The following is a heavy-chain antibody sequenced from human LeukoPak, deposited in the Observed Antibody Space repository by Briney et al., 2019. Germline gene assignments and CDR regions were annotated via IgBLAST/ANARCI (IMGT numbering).Heavy chain of an antibody. Sequence: SETLSLTCTVSGGSISSASHYWSWIRQPAGKGLEWIGRIYSSGSTYYNPSLKSRVTISVDTSKNQFSLKLSSVTVADTAVYYCARHWFGELGDWFDPWGQGTLVTVSS. V-gene: IGHV4-61*02. J-gene: IGHJ5*02. CDR1: GGSISSASHY. D-gene: IGHD3-10*01. CDR3: ARHWFGELGDWFDP. CDR2: IYSSGST.